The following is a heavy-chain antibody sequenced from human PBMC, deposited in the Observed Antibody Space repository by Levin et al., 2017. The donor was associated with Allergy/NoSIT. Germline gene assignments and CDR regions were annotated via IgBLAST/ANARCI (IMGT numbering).Heavy chain of an antibody. D-gene: IGHD1-20*01. Sequence: SETLSLTCAVYGGSFSGYYWSWIRQPPGKGLEWIGEINHSGSTNYNPSLKSRVTISVDTSKNQFSLKLSSVTAADTAVYYCARVPYNWNRGGDYWGQGTLVTVSS. J-gene: IGHJ4*02. V-gene: IGHV4-34*01. CDR2: INHSGST. CDR1: GGSFSGYY. CDR3: ARVPYNWNRGGDY.